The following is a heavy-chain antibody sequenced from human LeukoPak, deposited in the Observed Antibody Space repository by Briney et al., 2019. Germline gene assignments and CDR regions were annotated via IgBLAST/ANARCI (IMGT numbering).Heavy chain of an antibody. CDR3: AKSPPGYYDSSGYYPD. D-gene: IGHD3-22*01. V-gene: IGHV3-30-3*02. CDR2: ISYDGSNK. Sequence: GGSLRLSCAASGFTFSSYAMHWVRQAPGKGLERVAVISYDGSNKYYADSVKGRFTISRDNSKNTLYLQMNSLRAEDTAVYYCAKSPPGYYDSSGYYPDWGQGTLVTVSS. J-gene: IGHJ4*02. CDR1: GFTFSSYA.